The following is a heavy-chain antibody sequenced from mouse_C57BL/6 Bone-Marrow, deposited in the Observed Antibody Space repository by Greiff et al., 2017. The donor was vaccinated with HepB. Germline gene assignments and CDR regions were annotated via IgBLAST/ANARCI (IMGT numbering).Heavy chain of an antibody. Sequence: VQLQESGPELVKPGASVKISCKASGYAFSSSWMNWVKQRPGKGLEWIGRIYPGDGDTNYNGKFKGKATLTADKSSSTAYMQLSSLTSEDSAVYFCATYGKQSYYFDYWGQGTTRTVSS. CDR2: IYPGDGDT. CDR1: GYAFSSSW. CDR3: ATYGKQSYYFDY. D-gene: IGHD2-1*01. V-gene: IGHV1-82*01. J-gene: IGHJ2*01.